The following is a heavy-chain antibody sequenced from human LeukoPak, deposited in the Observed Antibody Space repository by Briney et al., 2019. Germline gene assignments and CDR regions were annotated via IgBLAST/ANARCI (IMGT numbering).Heavy chain of an antibody. Sequence: SETLSLTCTVSGGSISSYYWSWIRQPPGKGLEWIGSIYYSGSTYYNPSLKSRVTISVDTSKNQFSLKLSSVTAADTAVYYCARGYSSTSPSRQNAFDIWGQGTMVTVSS. D-gene: IGHD6-13*01. V-gene: IGHV4-39*01. CDR1: GGSISSYY. CDR3: ARGYSSTSPSRQNAFDI. J-gene: IGHJ3*02. CDR2: IYYSGST.